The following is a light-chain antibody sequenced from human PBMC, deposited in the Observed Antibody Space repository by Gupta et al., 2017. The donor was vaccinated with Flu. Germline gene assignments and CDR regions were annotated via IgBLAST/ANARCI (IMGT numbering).Light chain of an antibody. CDR3: QQHSNWPPYT. CDR1: QSVSSY. Sequence: EIVLTQSPATLSLSPGERATLSCRASQSVSSYLAWYQQKPGQAPRLLIYDASNRATGIPARFSGSGCGKDVTLTISSREQEDFAGYYCQQHSNWPPYTFGQGTXVDIK. CDR2: DAS. J-gene: IGKJ2*01. V-gene: IGKV3-11*01.